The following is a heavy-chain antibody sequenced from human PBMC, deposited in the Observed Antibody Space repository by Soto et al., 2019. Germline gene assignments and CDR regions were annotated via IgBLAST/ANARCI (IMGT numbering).Heavy chain of an antibody. V-gene: IGHV4-34*01. J-gene: IGHJ4*02. Sequence: QVQLQQWGAGLLKPSETLSLTCAVYGGSFSGYYWSWIRQPPGKGLEWIGEINHSGSTNYNPSLKSRVTISVDTSKNQVSLKLSSVTAADTAVYYCATSMIVVVPPTYDYWGQGTLVTVSS. D-gene: IGHD3-22*01. CDR1: GGSFSGYY. CDR3: ATSMIVVVPPTYDY. CDR2: INHSGST.